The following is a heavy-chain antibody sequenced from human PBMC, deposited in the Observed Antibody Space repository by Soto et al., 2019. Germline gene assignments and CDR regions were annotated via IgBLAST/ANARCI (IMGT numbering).Heavy chain of an antibody. CDR2: ISYDGSSK. J-gene: IGHJ4*02. V-gene: IGHV3-30*18. D-gene: IGHD2-15*01. CDR3: AKGSGGSCYSNLDY. CDR1: GFTFSSYA. Sequence: QVQRVESGGGVVQPGRSLGLSCAASGFTFSSYAMHWVRQAPGKGLEWVAVISYDGSSKYYVDSVKGRFTISRDDSKNTLYLHMNSLRAEDKAVYYCAKGSGGSCYSNLDYWGQGTLVTVSS.